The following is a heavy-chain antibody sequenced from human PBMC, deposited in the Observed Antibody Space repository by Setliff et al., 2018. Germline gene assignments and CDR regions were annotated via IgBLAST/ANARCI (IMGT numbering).Heavy chain of an antibody. V-gene: IGHV4-39*07. J-gene: IGHJ3*02. CDR3: ARGKTFFGAFIRAFDI. CDR2: LYYRGST. CDR1: GGSISGTNYY. D-gene: IGHD3-3*01. Sequence: SETLSLTCSVSGGSISGTNYYWGWIRQPPGKGLEWIGSLYYRGSTYYNSSLQSRVTISVDTSKNQFSLKLSSVTAADTAAYHCARGKTFFGAFIRAFDIWGQGRMVTVSS.